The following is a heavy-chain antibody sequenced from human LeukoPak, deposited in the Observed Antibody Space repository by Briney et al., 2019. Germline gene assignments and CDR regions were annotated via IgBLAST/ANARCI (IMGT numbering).Heavy chain of an antibody. J-gene: IGHJ5*02. Sequence: GGSLRLSCAASGFTVSSNYMSWVRQAPGKGLEWVSVIYSGGSTYYADSVKGRFTISRDNSKNTLYLQMNSLRAEDTAVYYCARASRDRRYALRVNWFDPWGQGTLVTVSS. CDR1: GFTVSSNY. CDR3: ARASRDRRYALRVNWFDP. V-gene: IGHV3-66*01. CDR2: IYSGGST. D-gene: IGHD2-2*01.